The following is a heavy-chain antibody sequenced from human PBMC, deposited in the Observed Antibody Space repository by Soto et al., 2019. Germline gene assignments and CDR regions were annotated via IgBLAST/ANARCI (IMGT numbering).Heavy chain of an antibody. CDR3: ARVGGRFASSEVVSASWFDP. D-gene: IGHD2-21*02. CDR1: GASFNGYY. Sequence: QVQLQQWGAGLLKPSETLSLTCAVYGASFNGYYWSWIRQPPGKGLEWIGEVNHRGGTNYNPSLKSRVTISADKSNNQFSLKLNSVTAADTAAYYCARVGGRFASSEVVSASWFDPWGQGTLVTVSS. J-gene: IGHJ5*02. CDR2: VNHRGGT. V-gene: IGHV4-34*01.